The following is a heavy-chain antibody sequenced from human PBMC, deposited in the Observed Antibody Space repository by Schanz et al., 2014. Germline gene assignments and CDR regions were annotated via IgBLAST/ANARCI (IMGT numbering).Heavy chain of an antibody. J-gene: IGHJ4*02. CDR3: ARGGPAYYFDV. CDR1: GITFSSHS. V-gene: IGHV3-48*01. CDR2: ITYNGGTI. Sequence: EVHLVESGGGLVQPGGSLRLSCAASGITFSSHSFNWVRQAPGKGLEWISYITYNGGTIYYADSVKGRFTISRDNSKNTVYIQMNSLRAEDTAVYYCARGGPAYYFDVWGQGTLVTVPS.